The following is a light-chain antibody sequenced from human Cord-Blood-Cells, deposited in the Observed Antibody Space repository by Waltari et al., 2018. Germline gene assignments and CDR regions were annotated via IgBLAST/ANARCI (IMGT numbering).Light chain of an antibody. CDR1: QSVSSN. Sequence: EIVMTQSPATLSVSPGDRATLSCRASQSVSSNLAWYQQKPGQAPRLLIYGASARDTGIPARFSGSGSGTEFTLTISSLQSEDFAVYYCQQYNNWPPLTFGGGTKVEIK. J-gene: IGKJ4*01. CDR2: GAS. V-gene: IGKV3-15*01. CDR3: QQYNNWPPLT.